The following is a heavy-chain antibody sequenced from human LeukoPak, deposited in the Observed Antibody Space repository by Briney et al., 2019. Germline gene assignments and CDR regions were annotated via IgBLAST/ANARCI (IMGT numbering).Heavy chain of an antibody. CDR1: GYTLTSYG. CDR3: ARGAGYSSSWYPPGVDY. Sequence: ASVKVSCKASGYTLTSYGISWVRQAPGQGLEWMGWISAYNGNTNYAQKLQGRVTMTTDTSTSTAYMELRSLRSDDTAVYYCARGAGYSSSWYPPGVDYWGQGTLVTVSS. D-gene: IGHD6-13*01. J-gene: IGHJ4*02. V-gene: IGHV1-18*04. CDR2: ISAYNGNT.